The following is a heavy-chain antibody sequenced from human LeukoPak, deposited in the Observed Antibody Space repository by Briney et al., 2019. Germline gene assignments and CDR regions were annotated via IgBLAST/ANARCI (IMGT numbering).Heavy chain of an antibody. Sequence: PGGSLRLSCAASGFTFSDYYMSWNRQAPGKGLEWVSYISSSGSTIYYADSVKGRFTISRDNAKNSLYLQMNSLRAEDTAVYYCAKSRSGYSWSFAYSGQGTLVTVSS. J-gene: IGHJ4*02. CDR2: ISSSGSTI. CDR3: AKSRSGYSWSFAY. V-gene: IGHV3-11*01. D-gene: IGHD6-13*01. CDR1: GFTFSDYY.